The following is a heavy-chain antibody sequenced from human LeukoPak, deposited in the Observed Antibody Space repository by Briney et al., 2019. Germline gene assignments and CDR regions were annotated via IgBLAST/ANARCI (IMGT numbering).Heavy chain of an antibody. D-gene: IGHD3-22*01. J-gene: IGHJ4*02. V-gene: IGHV1-18*01. Sequence: GASVKVSCKASGYTFTSYGISWVRQAPGQGLEWMGWISAYNGNTNYAQKLQGRVTMTTDTSTSTAYMELRSLRSDDTAVYYCARGAGINYYDSSGYDYWGQGTLVTVSS. CDR3: ARGAGINYYDSSGYDY. CDR2: ISAYNGNT. CDR1: GYTFTSYG.